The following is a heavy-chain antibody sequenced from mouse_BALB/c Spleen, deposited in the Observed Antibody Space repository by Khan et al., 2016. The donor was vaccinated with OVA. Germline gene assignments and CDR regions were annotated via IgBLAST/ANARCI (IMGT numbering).Heavy chain of an antibody. Sequence: VQLQQSGPELVKPGASVKIPCKASGYTFTDFIIDWVKQSLGESLEWIGAINPNNGDTIYNQKFKGKATLTVDKSSSTAYMELRSLTSEDTAVYYCARHGYGGFAYWGQGTLVTVSA. J-gene: IGHJ3*01. D-gene: IGHD2-2*01. CDR3: ARHGYGGFAY. CDR1: GYTFTDFI. CDR2: INPNNGDT. V-gene: IGHV1-18*01.